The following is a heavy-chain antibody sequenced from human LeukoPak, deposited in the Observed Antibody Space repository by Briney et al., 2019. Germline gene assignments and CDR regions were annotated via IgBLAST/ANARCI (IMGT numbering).Heavy chain of an antibody. D-gene: IGHD5-24*01. Sequence: GGSLRLSCAASGFTFSSYEMNWVRQAPGKGLEWVSYISSSGSTIYYADSVKGRFTISRDGAKNSLYLQMNSLRAEDTAVYYCARRDGYNTFYFEYWGQGTLVTVSS. V-gene: IGHV3-48*03. CDR1: GFTFSSYE. CDR2: ISSSGSTI. CDR3: ARRDGYNTFYFEY. J-gene: IGHJ4*02.